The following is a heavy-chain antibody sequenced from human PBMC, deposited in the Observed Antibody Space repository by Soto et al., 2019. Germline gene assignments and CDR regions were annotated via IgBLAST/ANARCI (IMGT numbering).Heavy chain of an antibody. CDR3: ARIWGLCPNGVCSYYFDY. J-gene: IGHJ4*02. D-gene: IGHD2-8*01. CDR2: INPSSGGT. V-gene: IGHV1-2*02. CDR1: GYPFKDFY. Sequence: QVHLVQSGADVKKPGASVQVSCRASGYPFKDFYIHWVRQAPGQGLEWMGWINPSSGGTSYARKFQGRVTVTRDTSISTASMELDRLTSDDTAVYYCARIWGLCPNGVCSYYFDYWGQGTLVTVSS.